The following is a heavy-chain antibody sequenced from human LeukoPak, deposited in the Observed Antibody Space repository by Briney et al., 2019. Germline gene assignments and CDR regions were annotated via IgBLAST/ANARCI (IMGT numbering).Heavy chain of an antibody. D-gene: IGHD3-16*01. J-gene: IGHJ4*02. V-gene: IGHV3-23*01. Sequence: GRSLRLSCAAAGFTVRNYGMGWVRQAPGKGLGWVANISGGGGSKHYSGSVKGRFTISRDNAKNSLYLQMNSLRAEDTAVYYCARVSARYAIGYWGQGTLVTVSS. CDR2: ISGGGGSK. CDR1: GFTVRNYG. CDR3: ARVSARYAIGY.